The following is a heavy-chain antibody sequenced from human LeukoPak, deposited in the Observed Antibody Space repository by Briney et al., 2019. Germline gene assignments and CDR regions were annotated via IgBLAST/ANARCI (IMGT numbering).Heavy chain of an antibody. V-gene: IGHV4-34*01. J-gene: IGHJ4*02. CDR1: GGSFSGYY. D-gene: IGHD3-3*01. CDR2: INHSGST. Sequence: SETLSLTCAVYGGSFSGYYWSWIRQPPGKGLEWIGEINHSGSTNYSPSLKSRVTISVDTSKNQFSLKLSSVTAADTAVYYCARRSRNYDFWSGYSVFDYWSQGTLVTVSS. CDR3: ARRSRNYDFWSGYSVFDY.